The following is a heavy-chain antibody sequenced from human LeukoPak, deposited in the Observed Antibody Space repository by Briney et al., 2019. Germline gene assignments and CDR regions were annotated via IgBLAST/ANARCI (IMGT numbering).Heavy chain of an antibody. CDR1: GSTFDDYA. V-gene: IGHV3-9*01. D-gene: IGHD6-19*01. CDR2: ISWNSGSI. J-gene: IGHJ4*02. Sequence: GGSLRLSCAASGSTFDDYAMHWVRQAPGKGLEWVSGISWNSGSIGYADSVKGRFTISRDNAKNSLYLQMNSLRAEDTALYYCAKSSWLGPFDYWGQGTLVTVSS. CDR3: AKSSWLGPFDY.